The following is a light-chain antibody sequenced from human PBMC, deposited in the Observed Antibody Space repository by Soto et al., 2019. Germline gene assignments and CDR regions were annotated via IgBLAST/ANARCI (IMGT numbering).Light chain of an antibody. CDR2: AAS. CDR3: RQSHTPPLT. V-gene: IGKV1-39*01. J-gene: IGKJ4*01. CDR1: QSISRY. Sequence: DIQMTQSPSPLSASVGDRVTVTCRASQSISRYLNWYQQKPGNAPKLLIYAASNLQSGVPSRFSGSGSGTDFTLTISSLHPEDFATYFCRQSHTPPLTFGGGTKVEIK.